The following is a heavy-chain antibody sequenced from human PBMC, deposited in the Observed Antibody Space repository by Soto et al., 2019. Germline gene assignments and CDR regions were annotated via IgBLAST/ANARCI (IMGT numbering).Heavy chain of an antibody. J-gene: IGHJ4*02. D-gene: IGHD1-1*01. Sequence: GGSLRLSCVASGFTFSNSAMGWVRQAPGKGLEWLSLINYSGATTYYADSVKGRFTISRDNSKNTLYLQMNSLRAEDTAVYYCATQDFRGETGTTWGQGSLVTVSS. CDR1: GFTFSNSA. CDR2: INYSGATT. V-gene: IGHV3-23*01. CDR3: ATQDFRGETGTT.